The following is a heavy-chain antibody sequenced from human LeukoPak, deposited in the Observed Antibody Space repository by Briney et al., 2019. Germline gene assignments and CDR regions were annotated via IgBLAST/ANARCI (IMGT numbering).Heavy chain of an antibody. Sequence: GGSLRLSCAASGFTFSSYAMRWVRQAPGKGLVWVSRINSDGSSTSYADSVKGRFTISRDNAKNTLYLQMNSLRAEDTAVYYCARGAYCSGGSCYIRGKYNWFDPWGQGTLVTVSS. CDR2: INSDGSST. CDR1: GFTFSSYA. V-gene: IGHV3-74*01. CDR3: ARGAYCSGGSCYIRGKYNWFDP. J-gene: IGHJ5*02. D-gene: IGHD2-15*01.